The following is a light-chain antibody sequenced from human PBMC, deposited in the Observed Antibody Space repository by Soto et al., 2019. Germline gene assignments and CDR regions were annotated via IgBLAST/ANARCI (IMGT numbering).Light chain of an antibody. CDR2: EGS. V-gene: IGLV2-23*01. CDR1: SSDVRSYNL. CDR3: CSFARGSSYV. J-gene: IGLJ1*01. Sequence: QSLLTQPASVSGSPGQSITISCTGTSSDVRSYNLVSWYQQHPGKAPKLIISEGSERPSGVSTRFSGSKSGNTASLTISGLQAEDEADYYCCSFARGSSYVFGTGTRSQS.